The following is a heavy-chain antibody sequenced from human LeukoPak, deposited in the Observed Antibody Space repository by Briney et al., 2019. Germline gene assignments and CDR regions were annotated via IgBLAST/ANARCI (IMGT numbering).Heavy chain of an antibody. CDR2: IYYSGST. Sequence: SQTLSLTCTVSGGSISSGGYYWSWIRQHPGKGLEWIGYIYYSGSTYYNPSLKSRVTISVDTSKNQFSLKLSSVTAADTAVYYCASGYSNPDSYWYFDLWGRGTLVTVSS. CDR1: GGSISSGGYY. D-gene: IGHD4-11*01. CDR3: ASGYSNPDSYWYFDL. V-gene: IGHV4-31*03. J-gene: IGHJ2*01.